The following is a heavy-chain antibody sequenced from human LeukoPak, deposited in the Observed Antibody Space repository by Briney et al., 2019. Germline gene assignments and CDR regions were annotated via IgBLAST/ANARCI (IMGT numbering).Heavy chain of an antibody. D-gene: IGHD3-22*01. CDR2: INHSGST. Sequence: TSETLSLTCAVYGGSFSGYYWSWIRQPPGKGLEWIGEINHSGSTNYNPSLKSRVTISVDTSKNQFSLKLSSVTAADTAVYYCARGYYYDSSGYYLTAVIAFDIWGQGTMVTVSS. CDR3: ARGYYYDSSGYYLTAVIAFDI. J-gene: IGHJ3*02. CDR1: GGSFSGYY. V-gene: IGHV4-34*01.